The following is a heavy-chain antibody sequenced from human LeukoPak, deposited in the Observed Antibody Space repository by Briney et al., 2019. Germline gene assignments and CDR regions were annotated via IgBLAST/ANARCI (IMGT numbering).Heavy chain of an antibody. J-gene: IGHJ2*01. CDR2: ISAYNGNT. CDR3: ARDSSMVRGVIPSRYFDL. CDR1: GYTFTSYG. D-gene: IGHD3-10*01. Sequence: GASVKVSCKASGYTFTSYGISWVRQAPGQGLEWMGWISAYNGNTNYAQKLQGRVTMTTDTSTSTAYMELRSLRSDDTAVYYCARDSSMVRGVIPSRYFDLWGRGTLVTVSS. V-gene: IGHV1-18*01.